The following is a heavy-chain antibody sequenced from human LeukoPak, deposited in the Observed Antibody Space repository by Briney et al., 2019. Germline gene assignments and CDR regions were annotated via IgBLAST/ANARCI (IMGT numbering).Heavy chain of an antibody. CDR1: GGSISSSSYY. CDR3: ARRIAAAALDY. V-gene: IGHV4-39*01. CDR2: IYYSGST. D-gene: IGHD6-13*01. J-gene: IGHJ4*02. Sequence: TSETLSLTCTVSGGSISSSSYYWDWIRQPPGKGLEWIGNIYYSGSTYYNPSLKSRVTISVDTSKNQFSLKLSSVTATDTAVYYCARRIAAAALDYWGQGTLDTVSS.